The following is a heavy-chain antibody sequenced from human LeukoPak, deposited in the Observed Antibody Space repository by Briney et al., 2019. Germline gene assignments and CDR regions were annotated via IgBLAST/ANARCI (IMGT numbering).Heavy chain of an antibody. CDR3: SRGVTDTN. J-gene: IGHJ4*02. CDR2: INHSGST. CDR1: GGSFSGYY. V-gene: IGHV4-34*01. Sequence: SETLSLTCAVYGGSFSGYYWSWIRQPPGKGLEWIGEINHSGSTNYNPSLKSRVTIPLDTSKNQFSLNLSSVTAADTAVYYCSRGVTDTNWGQGTLVTVSS. D-gene: IGHD2-21*02.